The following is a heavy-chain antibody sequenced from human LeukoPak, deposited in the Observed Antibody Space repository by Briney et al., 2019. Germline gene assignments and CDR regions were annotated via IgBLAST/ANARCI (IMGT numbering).Heavy chain of an antibody. CDR1: GFTVSSNY. CDR3: ARGKIGYYYGDYDGY. V-gene: IGHV3-53*01. CDR2: IYSGGST. D-gene: IGHD4-17*01. Sequence: GGSLRLSCAASGFTVSSNYMSWVRQAPGKGLEWVSVIYSGGSTYYADSVKGRFTISRHNSKNTLYLQMNSLRDEDTAVYYCARGKIGYYYGDYDGYWGQGTLVTVSS. J-gene: IGHJ4*02.